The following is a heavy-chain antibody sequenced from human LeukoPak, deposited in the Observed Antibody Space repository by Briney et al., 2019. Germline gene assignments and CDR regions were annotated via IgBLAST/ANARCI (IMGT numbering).Heavy chain of an antibody. J-gene: IGHJ5*02. D-gene: IGHD3-10*01. CDR3: ARDRGYYGSGSYYKANWFDP. CDR2: IYYSGST. V-gene: IGHV4-59*12. Sequence: SETLSLTCTVSGGSISSSYWSWIRQPPGKGLEWIGYIYYSGSTNYNPSLKSRVTISVDKSKNQFSLKLSSVTAADTAVYYCARDRGYYGSGSYYKANWFDPWGQGTLVTVSS. CDR1: GGSISSSY.